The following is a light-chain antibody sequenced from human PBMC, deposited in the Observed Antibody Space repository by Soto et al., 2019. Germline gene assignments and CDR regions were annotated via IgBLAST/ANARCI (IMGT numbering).Light chain of an antibody. J-gene: IGLJ3*02. CDR3: SSYTTSSTRV. V-gene: IGLV2-14*01. Sequence: QSALTQPASVSGSPGQPITISCIGTSSDVGAYDYVSWYQQVPGKAPKLIISDVTNGPIGVATRFAGSKSGYTASLTISGLQAEDEADYYCSSYTTSSTRVFGGGTQLTVL. CDR1: SSDVGAYDY. CDR2: DVT.